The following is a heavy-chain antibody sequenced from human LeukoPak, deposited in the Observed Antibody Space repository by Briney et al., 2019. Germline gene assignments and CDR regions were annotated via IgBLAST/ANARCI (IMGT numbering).Heavy chain of an antibody. CDR2: ITRDGGAT. CDR1: GFTFHDYT. Sequence: GGSLRLSCAASGFTFHDYTMHWVRQAPGKGLELVSLITRDGGATYYADSVTGRFTISRDNSKSSLYMQMNSLRTEDTAFYYCATERFRYFDYWGQGTLVTVSS. CDR3: ATERFRYFDY. D-gene: IGHD3-16*01. J-gene: IGHJ4*02. V-gene: IGHV3-43*01.